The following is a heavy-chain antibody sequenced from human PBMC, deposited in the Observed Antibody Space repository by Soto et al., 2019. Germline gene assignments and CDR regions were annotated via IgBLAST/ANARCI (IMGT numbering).Heavy chain of an antibody. Sequence: ASVKVSCKASGYTFTSYYMHWVRQAPGQGLEWMGIINPSGGSTSYAQKFQGRVTMTRDTSTSTVYMELSSLRSEDTAVYYCAREHITIFGVVTYMDVWGKGTTVTVSS. D-gene: IGHD3-3*01. CDR2: INPSGGST. CDR1: GYTFTSYY. J-gene: IGHJ6*03. V-gene: IGHV1-46*03. CDR3: AREHITIFGVVTYMDV.